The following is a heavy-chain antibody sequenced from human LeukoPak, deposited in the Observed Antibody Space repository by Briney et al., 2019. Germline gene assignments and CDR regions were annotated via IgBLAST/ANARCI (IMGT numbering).Heavy chain of an antibody. J-gene: IGHJ4*02. D-gene: IGHD5-18*01. CDR3: ARVRHRGYSYGLPADGY. CDR1: GGSFSGYY. V-gene: IGHV4-34*01. Sequence: SETLSLTCAVYGGSFSGYYWSWIRQPPGKGLEWIGEINHSGSTNSNPSLKSRVTISVDTSKNQFSLKLSSVTAADTAVYYCARVRHRGYSYGLPADGYWGQGTLVTVSS. CDR2: INHSGST.